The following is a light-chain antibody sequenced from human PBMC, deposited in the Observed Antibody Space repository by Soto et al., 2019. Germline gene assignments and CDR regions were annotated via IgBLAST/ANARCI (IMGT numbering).Light chain of an antibody. CDR2: DAS. Sequence: EIALTQSPATLSLSPGERATLSCRASQSVSNYLAWYQQKPGQTPRLLIYDASNRATAITVSFSCSGSATDSTLTNSHLEHEDFAVYYWQPRNSWPITFGQGTRLEIK. J-gene: IGKJ5*01. CDR3: QPRNSWPIT. V-gene: IGKV3-11*01. CDR1: QSVSNY.